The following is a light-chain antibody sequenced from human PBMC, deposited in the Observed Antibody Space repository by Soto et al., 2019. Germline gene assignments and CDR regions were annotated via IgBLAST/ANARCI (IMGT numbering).Light chain of an antibody. J-gene: IGKJ2*02. CDR2: ATS. CDR1: QSISSY. CDR3: QQSYSTPRT. V-gene: IGKV1-39*01. Sequence: DIQMTQSPSSLSASVGDRVTITCRASQSISSYLHWYQQKPGKAPNLLIYATSSLQSGVPSRFSGSGSGTDFTLTISSLQPEDFGTYYCQQSYSTPRTFGQGTQLEIK.